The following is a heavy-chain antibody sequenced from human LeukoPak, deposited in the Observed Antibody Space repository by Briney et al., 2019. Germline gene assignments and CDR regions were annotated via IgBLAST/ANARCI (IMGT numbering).Heavy chain of an antibody. CDR1: GFTVSSNY. Sequence: PGGSLRLSCAASGFTVSSNYMNWVRQAPGKGLEWVSVIYGGGNIYYADSVKGRFTISRDNSKNTLYLQMNSLRAEDTAVYYCAAIVVVIRSSDAFDIWGQGTMVTVSS. CDR2: IYGGGNI. V-gene: IGHV3-53*01. J-gene: IGHJ3*02. D-gene: IGHD3-22*01. CDR3: AAIVVVIRSSDAFDI.